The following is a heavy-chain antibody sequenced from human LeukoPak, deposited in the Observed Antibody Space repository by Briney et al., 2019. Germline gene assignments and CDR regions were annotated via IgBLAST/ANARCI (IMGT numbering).Heavy chain of an antibody. CDR1: GFTFSDYY. CDR2: IRNSGSTV. D-gene: IGHD2-8*01. V-gene: IGHV3-11*01. J-gene: IGHJ6*02. CDR3: ALGTINKDFYFGMDV. Sequence: PGGSLRLSCVASGFTFSDYYMTWLRQAPGKGLEWLSYIRNSGSTVFYADSVKGRFTVSRDNAKRSLYLQIESLRDDDTAVYHCALGTINKDFYFGMDVWGQGTTVTVSS.